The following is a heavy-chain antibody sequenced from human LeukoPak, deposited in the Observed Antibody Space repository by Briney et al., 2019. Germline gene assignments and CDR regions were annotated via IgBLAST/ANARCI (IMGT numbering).Heavy chain of an antibody. CDR3: ASGYCTKGVCCPFDY. D-gene: IGHD2-8*01. CDR2: INHSGST. V-gene: IGHV4-34*01. CDR1: GGSFSGYY. J-gene: IGHJ4*02. Sequence: ASETLSLTCAVYGGSFSGYYWSWIRQPPGKGLEWIGEINHSGSTNYNPSLKSRVTISVDTSKNQFSLKLSSVTAADTAVYYCASGYCTKGVCCPFDYWGQGTLVTVSS.